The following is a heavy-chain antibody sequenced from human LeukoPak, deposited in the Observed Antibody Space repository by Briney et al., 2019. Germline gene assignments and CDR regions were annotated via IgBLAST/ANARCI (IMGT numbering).Heavy chain of an antibody. Sequence: GGSLRLSCAASGFTFSSYSMNWGRQAPRTGLERVSSISSSSSYIYYADSVKGRFTISRDNAKNSLYLQMNSLSAEDTAVYYCARSVDTAMVTVHFDYWGQGTLVTVSS. CDR3: ARSVDTAMVTVHFDY. CDR2: ISSSSSYI. J-gene: IGHJ4*02. CDR1: GFTFSSYS. D-gene: IGHD5-18*01. V-gene: IGHV3-21*01.